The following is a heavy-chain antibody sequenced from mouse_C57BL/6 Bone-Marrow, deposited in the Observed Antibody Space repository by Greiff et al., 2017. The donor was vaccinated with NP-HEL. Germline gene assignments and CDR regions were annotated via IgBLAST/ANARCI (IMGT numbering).Heavy chain of an antibody. J-gene: IGHJ3*01. CDR2: IDPENGDT. CDR1: GFNIKDDY. V-gene: IGHV14-4*01. D-gene: IGHD2-2*01. Sequence: VQLQQSGAELVRPGASVKLSCTASGFNIKDDYMHWVKQRPEQGLEWIGWIDPENGDTEYASKFQGKATITADTSSNTAYLQLSSLTSEDTAVYYCTATGGYDGAWFAYWGQGTLVTVSA. CDR3: TATGGYDGAWFAY.